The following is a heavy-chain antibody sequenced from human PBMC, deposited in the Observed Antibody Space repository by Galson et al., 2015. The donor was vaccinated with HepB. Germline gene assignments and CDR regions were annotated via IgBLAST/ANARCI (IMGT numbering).Heavy chain of an antibody. CDR2: ISGSGGST. J-gene: IGHJ4*02. V-gene: IGHV3-23*01. Sequence: SLRLSCAASGFTFSSYAMSWVRQAPGKGLEWVSAISGSGGSTYYADSVKGRFTISRDNSKNTLHLQMNSLRAEDTAVYYCAKTPTPPFGGVIVVGYYFDYWGQGTLVTVSS. D-gene: IGHD3-16*02. CDR1: GFTFSSYA. CDR3: AKTPTPPFGGVIVVGYYFDY.